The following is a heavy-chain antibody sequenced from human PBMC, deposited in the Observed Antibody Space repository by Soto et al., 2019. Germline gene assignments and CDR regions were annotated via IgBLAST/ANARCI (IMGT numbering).Heavy chain of an antibody. CDR2: ISAYNGNT. CDR3: ARDSVDY. J-gene: IGHJ4*02. CDR1: SYTFTSYG. V-gene: IGHV1-18*04. Sequence: LAKGWFEAKSYTFTSYGISWVRQAPGQGIEWMGWISAYNGNTNYAQKLQGRVTMTTDTSTSTAYMELRSLRSDDTAVYYCARDSVDYWGQGTLATVYS.